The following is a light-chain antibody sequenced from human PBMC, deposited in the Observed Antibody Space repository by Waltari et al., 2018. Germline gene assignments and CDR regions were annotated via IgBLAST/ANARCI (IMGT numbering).Light chain of an antibody. V-gene: IGKV3-20*01. CDR1: QSVSSSN. Sequence: EIVLTQSPGTLSLSPEERATLSCRPSQSVSSSNLAWYHQRPGQAPRLLIYGASSRATGIPDRFSGSGSGTDFTLTISRLEPEDFAVYYCQQYGSSPTFGGGTKVEIK. CDR2: GAS. J-gene: IGKJ4*01. CDR3: QQYGSSPT.